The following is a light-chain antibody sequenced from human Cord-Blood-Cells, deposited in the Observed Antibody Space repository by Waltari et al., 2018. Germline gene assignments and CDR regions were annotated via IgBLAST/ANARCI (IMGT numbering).Light chain of an antibody. V-gene: IGKV3-15*01. CDR1: QSVSSN. CDR3: QQYNNWPMYT. CDR2: GAY. J-gene: IGKJ2*01. Sequence: EIVLTQSPATLSVSPGERATISCRASQSVSSNLAWYQQKPGQAPRLLIYGAYTRATGIPARFSGSGSGTEFTLTISSLQSEDFAVYYCQQYNNWPMYTFGQGTKLEIK.